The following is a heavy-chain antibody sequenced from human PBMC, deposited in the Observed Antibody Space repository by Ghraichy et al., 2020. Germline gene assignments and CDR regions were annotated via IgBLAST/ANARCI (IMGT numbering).Heavy chain of an antibody. CDR3: ARDPLYGGEFDY. D-gene: IGHD4-23*01. J-gene: IGHJ4*02. V-gene: IGHV3-48*01. CDR1: GFTFSSYS. CDR2: ISSSSNTI. Sequence: GGSLRLSCAASGFTFSSYSMNWVRQAPGKGLEWVSYISSSSNTIYYADSVKGRFTISRDNAKSSLYLQMNSLRAEDTAVYYCARDPLYGGEFDYWGQGALVTVSS.